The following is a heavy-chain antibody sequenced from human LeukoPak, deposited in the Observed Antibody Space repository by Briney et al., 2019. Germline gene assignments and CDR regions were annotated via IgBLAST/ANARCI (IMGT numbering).Heavy chain of an antibody. D-gene: IGHD6-13*01. CDR3: ARPSQAAAAGKNYYYYYGMDV. CDR1: GGSFSGYY. Sequence: PSETLSLTCAVCGGSFSGYYWSWIRQPPGKGLEWIGEINHSGSTNYNPSLKSRVTISVDTSKHQFSLKLSSVTAADTAVYYCARPSQAAAAGKNYYYYYGMDVWGQGTTVTVSS. CDR2: INHSGST. V-gene: IGHV4-34*01. J-gene: IGHJ6*02.